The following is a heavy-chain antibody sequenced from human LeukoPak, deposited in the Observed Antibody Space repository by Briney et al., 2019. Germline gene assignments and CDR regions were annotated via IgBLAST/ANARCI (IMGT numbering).Heavy chain of an antibody. J-gene: IGHJ6*02. D-gene: IGHD2-21*02. V-gene: IGHV1-69*01. Sequence: SVKVSCKASGGTFSSYAISWVRQAPGQGLEWVGGIIPIFGTANYAQKFQGRVTITADESTSTAYMELSSLRSEDTAVYYCAGAYCGGDCYFGLYYYYGMDVWGQGTTVTVSS. CDR1: GGTFSSYA. CDR2: IIPIFGTA. CDR3: AGAYCGGDCYFGLYYYYGMDV.